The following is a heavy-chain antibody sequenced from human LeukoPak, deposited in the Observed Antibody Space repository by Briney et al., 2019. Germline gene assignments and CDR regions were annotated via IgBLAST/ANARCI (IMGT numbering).Heavy chain of an antibody. CDR3: AKPLHSGWYYFDY. D-gene: IGHD6-19*01. CDR1: GFTFSSYA. J-gene: IGHJ4*02. V-gene: IGHV3-23*01. CDR2: ISGSGGST. Sequence: PGGSLRLSCAASGFTFSSYAMSWVRQAPGKGLEWVSAISGSGGSTYYADSVKGRFTISRDNSKNTLFLQMNSLRAEDTAVYYCAKPLHSGWYYFDYWGQGTLVAVSS.